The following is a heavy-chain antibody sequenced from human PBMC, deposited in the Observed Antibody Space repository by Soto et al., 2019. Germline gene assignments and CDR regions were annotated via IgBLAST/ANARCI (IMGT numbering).Heavy chain of an antibody. V-gene: IGHV4-59*08. J-gene: IGHJ4*02. CDR2: IDYSGST. CDR1: GGSISSYY. D-gene: IGHD2-15*01. Sequence: QVQLQESGPGLVKPSETLSLTCTVSGGSISSYYWSWIRQPPGKGLEWIGYIDYSGSTNYNPSLKSRVTISVDTSKIQCALKLSSVTAADTAVYYCARRYGGTFDRWGQGTLVIVSS. CDR3: ARRYGGTFDR.